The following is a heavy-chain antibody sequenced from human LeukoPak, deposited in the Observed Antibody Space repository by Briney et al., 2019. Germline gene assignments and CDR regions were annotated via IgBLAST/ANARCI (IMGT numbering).Heavy chain of an antibody. V-gene: IGHV1-69*05. J-gene: IGHJ3*02. D-gene: IGHD3-3*01. Sequence: SVKVSCKASGGTFSSYAISWVRQAPGQGLEWMGGIIPIFGTANYAQKFQGRVTITTDESTSTAYMELSSLRSEDTAVYSCASAAITIFGVVINDAFDIWGQGTMVTVSS. CDR1: GGTFSSYA. CDR3: ASAAITIFGVVINDAFDI. CDR2: IIPIFGTA.